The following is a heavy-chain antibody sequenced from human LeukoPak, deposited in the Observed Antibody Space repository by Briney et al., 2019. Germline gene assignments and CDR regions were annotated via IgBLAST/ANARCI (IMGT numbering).Heavy chain of an antibody. CDR1: GGTFSSYA. V-gene: IGHV1-69*13. D-gene: IGHD2-2*01. Sequence: ASVKVSCKASGGTFSSYAISWVRQAPGQGLEWMGGIIPIFGTANYAQKFQGRVTITADESTSTAYMELSSLRSEDTAVYYCARAWGYCSSTSCYADYYYYYGMDVWGKGTTVTVSS. J-gene: IGHJ6*04. CDR3: ARAWGYCSSTSCYADYYYYYGMDV. CDR2: IIPIFGTA.